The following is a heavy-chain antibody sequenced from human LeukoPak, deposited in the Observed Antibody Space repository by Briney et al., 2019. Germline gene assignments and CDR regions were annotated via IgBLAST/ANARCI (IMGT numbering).Heavy chain of an antibody. CDR1: GFTFSSYW. J-gene: IGHJ4*02. CDR3: ARDIVPPGICFDF. CDR2: INQDGSET. V-gene: IGHV3-7*01. D-gene: IGHD2-2*01. Sequence: GGSLRLSCAASGFTFSSYWMCWVRQAPGKGLEWVANINQDGSETYYVDSVRGRFTISRDNAKNSLYLQMNSLRAEDTAVYYCARDIVPPGICFDFWGQGTLVTVSS.